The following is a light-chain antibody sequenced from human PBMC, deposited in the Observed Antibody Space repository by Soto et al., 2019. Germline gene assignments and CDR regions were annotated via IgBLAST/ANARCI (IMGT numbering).Light chain of an antibody. Sequence: QSALTQPPSASGSPGQSVTISCTGTSSDVGAYVYVSWYQQHPGKAPQLMIYEVNKRPSGVPDRFSGSKSGNTASLTVSGLQDEDEADYYCSSFAGRDFYVFGTGTKVTVL. CDR2: EVN. CDR1: SSDVGAYVY. J-gene: IGLJ1*01. V-gene: IGLV2-8*01. CDR3: SSFAGRDFYV.